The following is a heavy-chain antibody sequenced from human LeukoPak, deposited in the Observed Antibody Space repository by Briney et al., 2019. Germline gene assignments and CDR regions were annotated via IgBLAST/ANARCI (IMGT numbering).Heavy chain of an antibody. D-gene: IGHD3-22*01. CDR3: ARVERSYYDSSGYYYLDY. CDR2: ISSSGGST. Sequence: PGGSLRLSCAASGFAFSRYVMHWVRQTPGKGLEDVSTISSSGGSTYYANSVKGRFTISRDNAKNSLYLQMNSLRAEDTAVYYCARVERSYYDSSGYYYLDYWGQGTLVTVSS. J-gene: IGHJ4*02. CDR1: GFAFSRYV. V-gene: IGHV3-64*01.